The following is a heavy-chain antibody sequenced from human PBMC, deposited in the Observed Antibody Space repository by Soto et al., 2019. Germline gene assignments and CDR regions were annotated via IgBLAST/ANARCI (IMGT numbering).Heavy chain of an antibody. Sequence: EVQLVESGGGVVRPGGSLRLSCAASGFTFDDYGMSWVRQAPGKGLEWVSGINWSGGSTGYADSVKGRFTISRDNAKNSVDLQMNRLRAEDTDLYHWARSPSTYFSSTSWSFPRWLLWDSGYYYYMDGWGKGTTVTVSS. J-gene: IGHJ6*03. CDR2: INWSGGST. V-gene: IGHV3-20*01. CDR1: GFTFDDYG. CDR3: ARSPSTYFSSTSWSFPRWLLWDSGYYYYMDG. D-gene: IGHD2-2*01.